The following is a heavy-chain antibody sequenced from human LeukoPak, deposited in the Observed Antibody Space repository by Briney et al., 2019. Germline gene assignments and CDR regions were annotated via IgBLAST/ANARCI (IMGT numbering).Heavy chain of an antibody. CDR2: INHNSGGT. CDR3: ARPGTLGYSGNYYYFDY. CDR1: GYTFNGYY. D-gene: IGHD1-26*01. Sequence: GASVKVSCKSSGYTFNGYYIHWVRQAPGQGLEWMGWINHNSGGTNYAQKFQGRVTMTRDTSISTAYMELSRLRSDDTAVYSCARPGTLGYSGNYYYFDYWGQGTLVTVSS. V-gene: IGHV1-2*02. J-gene: IGHJ4*02.